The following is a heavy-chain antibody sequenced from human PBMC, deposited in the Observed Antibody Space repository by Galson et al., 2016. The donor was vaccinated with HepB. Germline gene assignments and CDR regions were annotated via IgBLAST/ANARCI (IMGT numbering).Heavy chain of an antibody. D-gene: IGHD1-14*01. Sequence: KVSCKASGGTFSSYTFNWVRQAPGQGLVWMGGIMPIFGTPKYAQKFQGRVTITADESTSTAHMELSSLRSADTAVYSCATQESGNHFYWGQGTLVTVSS. J-gene: IGHJ4*02. CDR2: IMPIFGTP. CDR3: ATQESGNHFY. V-gene: IGHV1-69*01. CDR1: GGTFSSYT.